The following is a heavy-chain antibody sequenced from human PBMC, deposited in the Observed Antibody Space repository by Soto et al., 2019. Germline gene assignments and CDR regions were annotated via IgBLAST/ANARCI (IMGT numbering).Heavy chain of an antibody. J-gene: IGHJ6*02. D-gene: IGHD3-9*01. V-gene: IGHV3-21*01. CDR3: ARASEPSPALPHFDCLSHTYYYYCMDV. CDR1: GFTFSSYS. Sequence: PGGSRRLSCAASGFTFSSYSMNWVRQAPGKRLEWVSSISSSSYIYYADSVKCLFTISRDNAKNSLCLQMNSLRAEDTAVSYCARASEPSPALPHFDCLSHTYYYYCMDVWRQGTTGT. CDR2: ISSSSYI.